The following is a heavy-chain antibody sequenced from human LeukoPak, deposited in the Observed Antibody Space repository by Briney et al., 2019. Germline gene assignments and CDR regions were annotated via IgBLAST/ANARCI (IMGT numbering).Heavy chain of an antibody. D-gene: IGHD2-2*01. Sequence: ASVKVSCKASGYTFTSYYMHWVRQAPGQGLEWMGIINPSGGSTSYAQKFQGRVTMTRDMSTSTVYMELSSLRSEDTAVYYCARDSCSTSCQRYYYYYYMGVWGKGTTVTVSS. J-gene: IGHJ6*03. CDR3: ARDSCSTSCQRYYYYYYMGV. CDR1: GYTFTSYY. CDR2: INPSGGST. V-gene: IGHV1-46*01.